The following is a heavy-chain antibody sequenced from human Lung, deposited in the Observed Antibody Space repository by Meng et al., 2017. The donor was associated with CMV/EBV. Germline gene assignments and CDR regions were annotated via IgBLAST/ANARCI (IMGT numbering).Heavy chain of an antibody. CDR3: ARKTDTGGWNFHH. V-gene: IGHV1-2*02. CDR1: GYTFTGYY. Sequence: ASVXVSXXASGYTFTGYYLYWVRQAPGQGLEWMGWINPNNGGTNYAQRFQGRVTMTRDTSITTVYMELSRLTSDDTAVYYCARKTDTGGWNFHHWGQGPLVTVSS. CDR2: INPNNGGT. J-gene: IGHJ1*01. D-gene: IGHD3-16*01.